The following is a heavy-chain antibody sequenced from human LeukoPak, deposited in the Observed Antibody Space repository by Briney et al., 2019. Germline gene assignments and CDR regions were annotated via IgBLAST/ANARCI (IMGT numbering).Heavy chain of an antibody. D-gene: IGHD3-10*01. CDR3: ARDQDNYGSGVFDY. V-gene: IGHV3-21*01. CDR1: GFTFSSYS. Sequence: TGGSLRLSCAASGFTFSSYSMNWVRQAPGKGLEWVSSISSSSSYIYYADSVKGRFTISRDNAKNSLYLQMNSLRAEDTAVYHCARDQDNYGSGVFDYWGQGTLVTVSS. J-gene: IGHJ4*02. CDR2: ISSSSSYI.